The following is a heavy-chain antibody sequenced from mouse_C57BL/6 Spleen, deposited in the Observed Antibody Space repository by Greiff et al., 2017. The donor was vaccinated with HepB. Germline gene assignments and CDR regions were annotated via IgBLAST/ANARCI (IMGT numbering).Heavy chain of an antibody. Sequence: VQLQQSGAELVKPGASVKMSCKASGYTFTSYWITWVKQRPGQGLEWIGDIYPGSGSTNYNEKFKSKATLTVDTSSSTAYMQLSSLTSEDSAVYYCARWGYGSSYNYAMDYWGQGTSVTVSS. CDR3: ARWGYGSSYNYAMDY. J-gene: IGHJ4*01. D-gene: IGHD1-1*01. V-gene: IGHV1-55*01. CDR2: IYPGSGST. CDR1: GYTFTSYW.